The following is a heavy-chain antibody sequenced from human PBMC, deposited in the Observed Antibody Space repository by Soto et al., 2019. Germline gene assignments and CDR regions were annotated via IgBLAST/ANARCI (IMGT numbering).Heavy chain of an antibody. CDR3: AHRDSTGTTTYFDS. D-gene: IGHD1-1*01. J-gene: IGHJ4*02. CDR2: IYWDGKS. CDR1: GFSFTTTRMG. Sequence: QITLKEAGPTLVKPTETLTLTCTFSGFSFTTTRMGVGWTRQPPGKALEWLAIIYWDGKSRYTPLLRRRLTLTEDTSTNQVVLTMTNMDPKDTATYYCAHRDSTGTTTYFDSWGQGIPVTVAS. V-gene: IGHV2-5*02.